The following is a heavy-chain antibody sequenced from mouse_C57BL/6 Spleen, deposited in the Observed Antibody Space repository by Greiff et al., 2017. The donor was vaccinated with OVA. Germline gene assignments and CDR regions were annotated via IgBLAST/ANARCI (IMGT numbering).Heavy chain of an antibody. CDR1: GYTFTSYW. CDR3: ARDYDDAMDY. CDR2: IYPSDSET. Sequence: QVQLQQPGAELVRPGSSVKLSCKASGYTFTSYWMDWVKQRPGLGLEWIGNIYPSDSETHYNQKFKDKATLTVDKSSSTAYMQLSSLTSEDSAVYYCARDYDDAMDYWGQGTSVTVSS. D-gene: IGHD2-4*01. V-gene: IGHV1-61*01. J-gene: IGHJ4*01.